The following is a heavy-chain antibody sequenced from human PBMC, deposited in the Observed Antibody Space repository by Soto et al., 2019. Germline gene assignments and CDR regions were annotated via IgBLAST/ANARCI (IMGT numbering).Heavy chain of an antibody. CDR2: ISVYSGNT. Sequence: QVQLVQPGAEVKKPGASVKVSCKASGYTFSNYGITWVRQAPGQGLEWMGWISVYSGNTNYAQRLQGRVTMTTDISTSTAYMELTSLRSDDTAVYYCARDGGWVDYWGQGTLVTVSS. V-gene: IGHV1-18*01. CDR3: ARDGGWVDY. J-gene: IGHJ4*02. CDR1: GYTFSNYG. D-gene: IGHD3-16*01.